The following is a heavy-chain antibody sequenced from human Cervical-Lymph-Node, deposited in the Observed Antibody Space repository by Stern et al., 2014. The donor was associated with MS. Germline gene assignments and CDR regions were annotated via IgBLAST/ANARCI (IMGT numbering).Heavy chain of an antibody. V-gene: IGHV3-33*03. Sequence: QVQLEESGGGVVQPGRSLRLSCEASGFSFSRYAMHWVRQAPGKGLEWVAFIWYDGSNPYYADSETGRFTISRDNFKNTLYLQMNSLRAEDTAVYYCASAYSSSHYYFDYWGQGTLVTVSS. CDR3: ASAYSSSHYYFDY. J-gene: IGHJ4*02. CDR1: GFSFSRYA. D-gene: IGHD6-13*01. CDR2: IWYDGSNP.